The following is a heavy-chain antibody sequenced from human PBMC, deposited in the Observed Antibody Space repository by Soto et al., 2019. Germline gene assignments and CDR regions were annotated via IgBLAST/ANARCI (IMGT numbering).Heavy chain of an antibody. V-gene: IGHV1-69*13. CDR2: IIPIFGTA. D-gene: IGHD3-22*01. CDR3: ASFYYDSSGYYLSNFDY. J-gene: IGHJ4*02. CDR1: GGTFSCYA. Sequence: SVKVSCKASGGTFSCYAISWVRQAPGQGFEWMGGIIPIFGTANYAQKFQGRVTITADESTSTAYMELSSLRSEDTAVYYCASFYYDSSGYYLSNFDYWGQGTLVTVSS.